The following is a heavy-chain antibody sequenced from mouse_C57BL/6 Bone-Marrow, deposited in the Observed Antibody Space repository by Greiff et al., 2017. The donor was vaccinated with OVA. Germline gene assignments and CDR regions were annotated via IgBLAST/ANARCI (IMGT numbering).Heavy chain of an antibody. Sequence: VQLQQSGSELRSPGSSVKLSCKDFDSEVFPIAYMSWVRQKPGHGFEWIGGILPSIGRTIYGEKFEDKATLDADTLSNTAYLELNSLTSEDSAIYYCARRYGSSYNWYFDVWGTGTTVTVSS. V-gene: IGHV15-2*01. J-gene: IGHJ1*03. CDR2: ILPSIGRT. CDR1: DSEVFPIAY. CDR3: ARRYGSSYNWYFDV. D-gene: IGHD1-1*01.